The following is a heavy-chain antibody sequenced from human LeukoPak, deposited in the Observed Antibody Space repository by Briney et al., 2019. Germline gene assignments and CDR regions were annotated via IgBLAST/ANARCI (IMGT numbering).Heavy chain of an antibody. CDR2: SYHSGST. Sequence: SETLSLTCAVSGYPISSGYYWGWIRQPPGRGLEWIGSSYHSGSTYYNPSLKSRVTISVDTSKNQFSLKLSSVTAADTAVYYCARHAPMGYCNSTSCWGFDYWGQGTLVTVSS. J-gene: IGHJ4*02. D-gene: IGHD2-2*01. V-gene: IGHV4-38-2*01. CDR3: ARHAPMGYCNSTSCWGFDY. CDR1: GYPISSGYY.